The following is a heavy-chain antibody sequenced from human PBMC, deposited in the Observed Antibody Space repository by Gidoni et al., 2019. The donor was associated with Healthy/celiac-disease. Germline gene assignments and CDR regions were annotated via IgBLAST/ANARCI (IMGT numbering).Heavy chain of an antibody. CDR3: ARALYYYDSSGYEGDFDY. CDR1: GGPISRGCYS. D-gene: IGHD3-22*01. J-gene: IGHJ4*02. CDR2: ICCSGST. V-gene: IGHV4-31*03. Sequence: HVQLQASGPGPVKPSQTLSLPRTVSGGPISRGCYSWSWIRQHPGKGLEWIGYICCSGSTYYNPSLKSRVTISVDTSKNQFSLKLSSVTAADTAVYYCARALYYYDSSGYEGDFDYWGQGTLVTVSS.